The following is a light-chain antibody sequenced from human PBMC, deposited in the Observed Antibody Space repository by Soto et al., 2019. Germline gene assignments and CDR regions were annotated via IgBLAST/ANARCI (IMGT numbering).Light chain of an antibody. CDR3: QQSNIWPRT. Sequence: EIVMTQSPATLSLSPGERATLSCRASQSISSNLAWYHHKPGQAPRLLIYGASNRATGTPARFSGSGSGTEFNLTISSLQSEDFALYYCQQSNIWPRTFGGGPNVEMK. J-gene: IGKJ4*01. CDR2: GAS. V-gene: IGKV3-15*01. CDR1: QSISSN.